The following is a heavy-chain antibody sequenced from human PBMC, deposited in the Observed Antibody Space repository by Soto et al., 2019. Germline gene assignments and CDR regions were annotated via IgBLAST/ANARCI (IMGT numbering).Heavy chain of an antibody. CDR2: IGASGCAT. V-gene: IGHV3-23*01. J-gene: IGHJ3*02. Sequence: EVHLLESGGGLVQPGGSLRLSCAASGFTFSSYDMSWVRQAPGKGLEWVSGIGASGCATYLADSVKGRFTISRDNSKNTLSLQMNSLRADDTAVYYCAKDPNGDYLGAFDIWGQGTMVTVSS. CDR3: AKDPNGDYLGAFDI. D-gene: IGHD4-17*01. CDR1: GFTFSSYD.